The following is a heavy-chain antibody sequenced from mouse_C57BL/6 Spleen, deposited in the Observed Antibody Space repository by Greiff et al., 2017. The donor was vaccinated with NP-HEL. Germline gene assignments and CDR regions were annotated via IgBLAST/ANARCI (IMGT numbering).Heavy chain of an antibody. J-gene: IGHJ3*01. CDR1: GYTFTDYY. D-gene: IGHD1-1*01. V-gene: IGHV1-26*01. Sequence: EVQLQQSGPELVKPGASVKISCKASGYTFTDYYMNWVKQSHGKSLEWIGDINPNNGGTSYNQKFKGKATLTVDKSSSTAYMELRSLTSEDSAVYYCAKGVTTVGGFADWGQGTLVTVSA. CDR2: INPNNGGT. CDR3: AKGVTTVGGFAD.